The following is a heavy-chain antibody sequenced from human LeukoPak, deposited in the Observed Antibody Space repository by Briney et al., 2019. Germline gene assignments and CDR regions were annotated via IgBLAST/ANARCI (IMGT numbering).Heavy chain of an antibody. D-gene: IGHD3-9*01. Sequence: PGGSLRLSCAASGFTFSSYWMSWVRQAPGKGLEWVANIKQDGSEKYYVDSVKGRFTISRDNAKNSLYPQMNSLRAEDTAVYYCARDWGTDILTGPIGIDPWGQGTLVTVSS. CDR3: ARDWGTDILTGPIGIDP. CDR1: GFTFSSYW. J-gene: IGHJ5*02. CDR2: IKQDGSEK. V-gene: IGHV3-7*01.